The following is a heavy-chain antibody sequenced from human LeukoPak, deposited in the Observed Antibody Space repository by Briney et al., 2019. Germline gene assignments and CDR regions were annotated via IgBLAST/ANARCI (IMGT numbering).Heavy chain of an antibody. CDR3: ARGRVGKSFDI. CDR1: GGSISSHY. D-gene: IGHD5-24*01. Sequence: SETLSLTCTVSGGSISSHYWSWIRQPPGKGLEWIGYIYYSGSTNYNPSLKSRVTISIDTSKNQFSLKLSSETAADTAVYYCARGRVGKSFDIWGQGTMVTVSS. V-gene: IGHV4-59*11. CDR2: IYYSGST. J-gene: IGHJ3*02.